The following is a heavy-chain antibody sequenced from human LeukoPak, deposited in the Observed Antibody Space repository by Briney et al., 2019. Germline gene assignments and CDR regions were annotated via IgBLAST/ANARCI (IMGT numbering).Heavy chain of an antibody. CDR3: ASGGYYYDSSGYYY. CDR2: IYSGGST. CDR1: GFTVSSIY. J-gene: IGHJ4*02. D-gene: IGHD3-22*01. V-gene: IGHV3-53*01. Sequence: GGSLRLSCAASGFTVSSIYMSWVRQAPGKGLEWVSVIYSGGSTYYADSVKGRFTISRDNSKNTLYLQMNSLRAEDTAVYYCASGGYYYDSSGYYYWGQGTLVTVSS.